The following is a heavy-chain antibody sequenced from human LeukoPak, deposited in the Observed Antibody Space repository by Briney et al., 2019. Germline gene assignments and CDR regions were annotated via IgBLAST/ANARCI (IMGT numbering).Heavy chain of an antibody. J-gene: IGHJ4*02. D-gene: IGHD2-2*02. CDR2: INSDGSST. CDR3: ATRANIVVVPAAIVS. V-gene: IGHV3-74*01. CDR1: GFTFSSYW. Sequence: PGGSLRLSCAASGFTFSSYWMHWVRQAPGKGLVWVSRINSDGSSTSYADSVKGRFTISRDNAKNTLYLQMNSLRAEDTAVYYCATRANIVVVPAAIVSWGQGTPVTVSS.